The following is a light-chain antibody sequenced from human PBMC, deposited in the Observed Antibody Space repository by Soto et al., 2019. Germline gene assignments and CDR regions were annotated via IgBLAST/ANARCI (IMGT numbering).Light chain of an antibody. Sequence: QPVLAQRPAGSAASRQKVTISCSGSTSNIGNNYVSWYQRLPGIAPKLLIYEDNKRPSGIPDRFSGSKSGTSATLGITGLQPGDEADYYCGTWDNRLRGSYFFGTGTKVTVL. CDR2: EDN. V-gene: IGLV1-51*02. CDR1: TSNIGNNY. CDR3: GTWDNRLRGSYF. J-gene: IGLJ1*01.